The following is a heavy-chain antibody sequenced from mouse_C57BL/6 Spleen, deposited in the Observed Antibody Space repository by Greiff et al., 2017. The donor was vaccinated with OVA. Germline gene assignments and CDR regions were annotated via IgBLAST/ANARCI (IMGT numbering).Heavy chain of an antibody. CDR3: ARSQSSGYDYFDY. D-gene: IGHD3-2*02. V-gene: IGHV1-82*01. J-gene: IGHJ2*01. CDR1: GYAFSSSW. CDR2: LYPGDGDT. Sequence: VQLQQSGPELVKPGASVKISCKASGYAFSSSWMNWVQQRPGKGLEWIGRLYPGDGDTNYNGKFKGQATLTADKSSSTAYLQLSSRTSEDSSVYFGARSQSSGYDYFDYWGQGTTLTVSS.